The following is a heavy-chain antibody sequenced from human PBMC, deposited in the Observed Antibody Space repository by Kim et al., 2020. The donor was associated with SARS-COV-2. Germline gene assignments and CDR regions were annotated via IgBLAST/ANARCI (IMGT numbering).Heavy chain of an antibody. D-gene: IGHD6-19*01. CDR1: GFTFSTYD. V-gene: IGHV3-23*01. Sequence: GGSLRLSCAASGFTFSTYDMNWVRQAPGKGLEWVSLISADGDRIYYADSVKGRFTISRDNSKNTLYLQLNSLRADDTAVYYCAKVGFYVSGCAGGNYWGQGTLVTVSS. CDR3: AKVGFYVSGCAGGNY. CDR2: ISADGDRI. J-gene: IGHJ4*02.